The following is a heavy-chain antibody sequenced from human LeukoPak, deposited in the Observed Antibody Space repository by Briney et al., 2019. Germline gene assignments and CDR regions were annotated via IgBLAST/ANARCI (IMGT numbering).Heavy chain of an antibody. J-gene: IGHJ5*02. CDR1: GFPFSASA. Sequence: GGSLRLSCAASGFPFSASAMTWVRQAPGKGLEWVSHILSTGTTYYATSVRGRFTLSRDNSQNTLYLPMTSLRADDTAVYYCATVKYDYGDPVGWFDPWGQGTLVTVSS. CDR3: ATVKYDYGDPVGWFDP. CDR2: ILSTGTT. V-gene: IGHV3-23*01. D-gene: IGHD4-17*01.